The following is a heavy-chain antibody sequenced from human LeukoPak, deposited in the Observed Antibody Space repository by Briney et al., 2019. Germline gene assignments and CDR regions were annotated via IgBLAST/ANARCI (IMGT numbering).Heavy chain of an antibody. D-gene: IGHD3-10*01. V-gene: IGHV3-23*01. CDR3: ARVGITMVRGVRSFWFDP. J-gene: IGHJ5*02. CDR2: ISGSGGST. CDR1: GFTFDDYA. Sequence: GGSLRLSCTASGFTFDDYAMHWVWHGPGKGLEWVSAISGSGGSTYYADSVKGRFTISRDNSKNTLYLQMNSLRAEDTAVYYCARVGITMVRGVRSFWFDPWGQGTLVTVSS.